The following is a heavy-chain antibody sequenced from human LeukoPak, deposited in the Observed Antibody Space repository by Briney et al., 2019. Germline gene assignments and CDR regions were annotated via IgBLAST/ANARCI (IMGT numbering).Heavy chain of an antibody. CDR1: GFTFSSYA. Sequence: GRSLRLSCAASGFTFSSYAMHWVRQAPGKGLEWVAVISYDGSNKYYADSVKGRFTISRDNSKSTLCLQMNSLRAEDTAVYYCAKQLGYCSDGSCYFPYWGQGTLATVSS. CDR3: AKQLGYCSDGSCYFPY. D-gene: IGHD2-15*01. CDR2: ISYDGSNK. V-gene: IGHV3-30-3*02. J-gene: IGHJ4*02.